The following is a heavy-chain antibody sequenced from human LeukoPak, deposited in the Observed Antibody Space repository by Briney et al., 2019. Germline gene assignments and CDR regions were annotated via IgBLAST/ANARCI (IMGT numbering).Heavy chain of an antibody. J-gene: IGHJ4*02. Sequence: SETLSLTCTVSGGSISSYYWSWIRQSPGKGLEWIGYIYYSGSTNYNPSLKSRVTISIDTSKKQFSLKLSSVTAADTAVYYCARERHTGVDYWGQGTLVTVSS. V-gene: IGHV4-59*01. CDR2: IYYSGST. CDR3: ARERHTGVDY. D-gene: IGHD1-14*01. CDR1: GGSISSYY.